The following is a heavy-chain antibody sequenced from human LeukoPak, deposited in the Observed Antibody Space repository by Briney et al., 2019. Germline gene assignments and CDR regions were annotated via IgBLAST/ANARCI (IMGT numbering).Heavy chain of an antibody. Sequence: PGGSLRLSCAASGFTFNSYAMSWVRQAPWERLQWVSGISDSGGNTYYADSVKGRFTISRDNAKNSLYLQMNSLRAEDTAVYYCARDMPYYDSSGYYYYFDYWGQGTLVTVSS. J-gene: IGHJ4*02. CDR3: ARDMPYYDSSGYYYYFDY. CDR2: ISDSGGNT. V-gene: IGHV3-23*01. D-gene: IGHD3-22*01. CDR1: GFTFNSYA.